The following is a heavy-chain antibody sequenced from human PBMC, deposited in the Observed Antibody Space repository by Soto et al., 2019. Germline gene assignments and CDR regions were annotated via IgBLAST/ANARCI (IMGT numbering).Heavy chain of an antibody. J-gene: IGHJ4*02. D-gene: IGHD6-19*01. CDR3: AKDMEGMYSSGWYVFDY. Sequence: PGGSLRLSCAASGFTFDDYTMHWVRQAPGKSLEWVSLIGWYGGSTYYADSVNSRFTISRDNSKNSLYLHMNNLRTEDTPFYYCAKDMEGMYSSGWYVFDYWGQGTLVTVSS. V-gene: IGHV3-43*01. CDR2: IGWYGGST. CDR1: GFTFDDYT.